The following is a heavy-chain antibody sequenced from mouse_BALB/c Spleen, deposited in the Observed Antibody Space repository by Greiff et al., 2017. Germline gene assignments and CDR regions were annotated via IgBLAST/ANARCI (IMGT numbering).Heavy chain of an antibody. Sequence: EVKVVESGGGLVKPGGSLKLSCAASGFTFSSYTMSWVRQTPEKRLEWVATISSGGGNTYYPDSVKGRFTISRDNAKNNLYLQMSSLRSEDTALYYWARAGYGSSYAGDYFDYWGQGTTLTVSS. CDR1: GFTFSSYT. V-gene: IGHV5-9*03. D-gene: IGHD1-1*01. CDR2: ISSGGGNT. J-gene: IGHJ2*01. CDR3: ARAGYGSSYAGDYFDY.